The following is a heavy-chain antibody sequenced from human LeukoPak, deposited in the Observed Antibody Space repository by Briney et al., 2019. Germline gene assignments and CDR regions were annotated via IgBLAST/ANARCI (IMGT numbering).Heavy chain of an antibody. CDR2: IYYSGST. J-gene: IGHJ2*01. D-gene: IGHD3-10*01. CDR1: GGSISSSSYY. Sequence: SETLSLTCTVSGGSISSSSYYWGWIRQPPGKGLEWIGSIYYSGSTYYNPSLNSRVTISVDTSKNQFSLKLSSVTAADTAVYYCARTPVWGSGSYFDLWGRGTLVTVSS. CDR3: ARTPVWGSGSYFDL. V-gene: IGHV4-39*01.